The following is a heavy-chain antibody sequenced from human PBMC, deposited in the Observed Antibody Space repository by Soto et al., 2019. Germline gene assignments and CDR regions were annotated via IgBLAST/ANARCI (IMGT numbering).Heavy chain of an antibody. CDR3: ARCIAAAGPIDY. CDR1: GGSISSGGYS. Sequence: SETLSLTCAVSGGSISSGGYSWSWIRQPPGKGLEWIGEIYHSGSTNYNPSLKSRVTISVDKSKNQFSLKLSSVTAADTAVYYCARCIAAAGPIDYWGQGTLVTVSS. D-gene: IGHD6-13*01. CDR2: IYHSGST. V-gene: IGHV4-30-2*01. J-gene: IGHJ4*02.